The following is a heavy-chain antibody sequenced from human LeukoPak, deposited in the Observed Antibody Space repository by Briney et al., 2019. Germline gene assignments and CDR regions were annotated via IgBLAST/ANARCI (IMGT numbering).Heavy chain of an antibody. J-gene: IGHJ4*02. V-gene: IGHV4-30-4*01. CDR2: IFYSGTT. CDR3: AREEIRPLRPFAY. CDR1: GGSISSGDYY. Sequence: SQTLSLTCTVSGGSISSGDYYWSWIRQPPGTGLEWIGYIFYSGTTYYNPSLKSRVTISVDTSNNQFSLKLSSVTAADTAVYYCAREEIRPLRPFAYWGQGTLVTVSS. D-gene: IGHD3-3*02.